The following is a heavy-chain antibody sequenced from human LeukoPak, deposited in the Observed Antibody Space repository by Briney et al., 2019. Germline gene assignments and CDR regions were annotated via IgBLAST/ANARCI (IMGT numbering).Heavy chain of an antibody. CDR3: AKRDVSDSNTYSPLFQY. Sequence: HPGGSLRLSCAASGFTFSSYSMNWVRQAPGKGLEWVSSISSSSSYIYYADSVKGRFTISRDNSKNTLYLQMNSLRDDDTAVYYCAKRDVSDSNTYSPLFQYWGQGTLVTVPS. CDR2: ISSSSSYI. D-gene: IGHD2/OR15-2a*01. V-gene: IGHV3-21*04. J-gene: IGHJ4*02. CDR1: GFTFSSYS.